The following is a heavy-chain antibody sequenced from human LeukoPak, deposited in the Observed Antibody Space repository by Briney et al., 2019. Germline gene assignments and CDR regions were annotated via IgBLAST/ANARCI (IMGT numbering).Heavy chain of an antibody. J-gene: IGHJ4*02. D-gene: IGHD2/OR15-2a*01. V-gene: IGHV4-30-2*01. CDR3: ARNMVD. CDR2: IYHSGST. CDR1: GGSISSGGYS. Sequence: SQTLSLTCAVSGGSISSGGYSWSWIRQPPGKGLEWTGYIYHSGSTYYNPSLKSRVTISVDRSKNQFSLKLSTVTAADTAVYYCARNMVDRGQGTLVTVSS.